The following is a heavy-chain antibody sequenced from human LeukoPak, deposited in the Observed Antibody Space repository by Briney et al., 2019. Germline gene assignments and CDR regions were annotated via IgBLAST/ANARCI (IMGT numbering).Heavy chain of an antibody. J-gene: IGHJ5*02. CDR3: ARVDSYSGSYPPS. CDR1: GFTFSTYW. D-gene: IGHD1-26*01. V-gene: IGHV3-7*01. CDR2: IHQDGNEK. Sequence: PGGSLRLSCAASGFTFSTYWMSWVRQAPGKGLEWVANIHQDGNEKYYVDSVKGRFTISRDNAKNSLYLQMNSLRAEDTAVYYCARVDSYSGSYPPSWGQGTLVTVSS.